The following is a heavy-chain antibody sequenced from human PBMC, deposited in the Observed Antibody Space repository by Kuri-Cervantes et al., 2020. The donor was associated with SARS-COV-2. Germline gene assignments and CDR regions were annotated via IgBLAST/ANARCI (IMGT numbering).Heavy chain of an antibody. J-gene: IGHJ4*02. V-gene: IGHV4-39*01. CDR3: GRQASDWHIDY. CDR1: GGSISSSGHY. CDR2: IYFSGST. D-gene: IGHD3-9*01. Sequence: GSLRLSCSASGGSISSSGHYWGWVRQPPGKGLEWIGSIYFSGSTYYTPSLKSRVTIFVDTSKNQFSLKLTSVTATDTAVYYCGRQASDWHIDYWGQGTLVTVSS.